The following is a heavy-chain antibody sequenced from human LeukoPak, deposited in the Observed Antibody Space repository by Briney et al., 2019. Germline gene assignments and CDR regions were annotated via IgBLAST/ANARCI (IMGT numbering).Heavy chain of an antibody. CDR1: GGSISSYY. CDR3: ARHYSGSDRYYFDY. J-gene: IGHJ4*02. D-gene: IGHD5-12*01. V-gene: IGHV4-59*01. CDR2: IYYSGST. Sequence: SETLSLTCTVSGGSISSYYWSWIRQPPGKGLEWIGYIYYSGSTNYNPSPKSRVTISVDTSKNQFSLKLSSVTAADTAVYFCARHYSGSDRYYFDYWGQGTLVTVSS.